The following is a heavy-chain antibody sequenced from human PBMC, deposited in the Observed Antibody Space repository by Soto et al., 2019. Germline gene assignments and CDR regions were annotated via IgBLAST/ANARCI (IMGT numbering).Heavy chain of an antibody. CDR2: IHHSGST. D-gene: IGHD3-10*01. J-gene: IGHJ4*02. CDR1: GGSISSRNW. CDR3: AGSGSYRDTDY. V-gene: IGHV4-4*02. Sequence: SETLSLTCAVSGGSISSRNWWSWVRQPPGKGLEWIGEIHHSGSTNPNPSLKSRVTTSVDKSKNQFSLKLTSVTAADTAVYYCAGSGSYRDTDYWGQGTLVTVSS.